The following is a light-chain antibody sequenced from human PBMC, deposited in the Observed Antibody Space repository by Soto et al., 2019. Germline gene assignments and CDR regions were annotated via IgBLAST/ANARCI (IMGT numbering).Light chain of an antibody. V-gene: IGKV3-20*01. CDR2: GAS. Sequence: EIVLTQSPGTLSLSPGERATLSCRASQSVSSNYLAWYQQKSDQAPRLLIYGASSRATGIPDRFSGSGSGTDFTLTISRLEPEDFAVYYCQQYGGSPRTFGQGTKV. J-gene: IGKJ1*01. CDR3: QQYGGSPRT. CDR1: QSVSSNY.